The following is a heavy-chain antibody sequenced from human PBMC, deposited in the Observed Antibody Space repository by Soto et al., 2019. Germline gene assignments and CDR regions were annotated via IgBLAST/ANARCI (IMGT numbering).Heavy chain of an antibody. V-gene: IGHV4-34*01. CDR1: GGSFSGYY. CDR3: ARGHNYGSGTFYGMDV. CDR2: INHSGST. Sequence: SEILSLTCAVYGGSFSGYYWSWIRQPPGKGLEWIGEINHSGSTNYNPSLKSRVTISVDTSKNQFSLKLSSVTVADTAVYYCARGHNYGSGTFYGMDVWGQGTTVTVSS. D-gene: IGHD3-10*01. J-gene: IGHJ6*02.